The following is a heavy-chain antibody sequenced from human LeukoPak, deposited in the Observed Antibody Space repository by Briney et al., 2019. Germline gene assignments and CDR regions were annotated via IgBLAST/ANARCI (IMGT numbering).Heavy chain of an antibody. Sequence: PGGSPRVSCAASGFTFSSYWMHWVRQVPGKGLVWVSRVNSDGSSTSYADSVKGRFTISRDNSKNTLYLQMNSLRAEDTAVFYCARDQRHDGSGSPLDFWGQGTLVTVSS. CDR2: VNSDGSST. D-gene: IGHD3-22*01. CDR3: ARDQRHDGSGSPLDF. CDR1: GFTFSSYW. J-gene: IGHJ4*01. V-gene: IGHV3-74*01.